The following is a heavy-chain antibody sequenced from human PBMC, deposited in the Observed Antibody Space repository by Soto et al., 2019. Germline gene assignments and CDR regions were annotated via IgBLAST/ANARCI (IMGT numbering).Heavy chain of an antibody. CDR1: GYTLTELS. V-gene: IGHV1-24*01. Sequence: VASVKVSCKVSGYTLTELSMHWVRQAPGKGLEWMGGFDPEDGETIYAQKFQGRVTMTEDTSTDTAYMELSSLRSEDTAVYYCATQLVGPTIGYCSGGSCYGYWGQGTLVTVSS. CDR2: FDPEDGET. J-gene: IGHJ4*02. D-gene: IGHD2-15*01. CDR3: ATQLVGPTIGYCSGGSCYGY.